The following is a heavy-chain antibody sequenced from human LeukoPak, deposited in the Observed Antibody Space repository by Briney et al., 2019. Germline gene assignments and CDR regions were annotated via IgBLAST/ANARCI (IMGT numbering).Heavy chain of an antibody. CDR1: GGSINGYY. CDR2: ISDSGST. CDR3: ARVFRGAVTSDWFDP. V-gene: IGHV4-59*01. Sequence: KASETLSLTCTVSGGSINGYYWTWIRQPPGKGLEWIGYISDSGSTNYNPSLKSRVTMSVDSSNTEFSLRLNSVTAADTAVYYCARVFRGAVTSDWFDPWGQGTLGTVSS. D-gene: IGHD4-17*01. J-gene: IGHJ5*02.